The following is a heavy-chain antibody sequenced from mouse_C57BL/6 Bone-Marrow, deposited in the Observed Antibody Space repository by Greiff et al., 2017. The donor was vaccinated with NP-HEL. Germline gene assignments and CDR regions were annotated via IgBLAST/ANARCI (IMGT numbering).Heavy chain of an antibody. CDR1: GFSLTSYG. J-gene: IGHJ3*01. Sequence: VQLQQSGPGLVQPSQSLSITCTVSGFSLTSYGVHWVRQSPGKGLEWLGVIWRGGSTDYNAAFMSRLSITKDNSKSQVFFKMNSLQADDTAIYYCAKKRFYYSNSFAYWGQGTLVTVSA. CDR3: AKKRFYYSNSFAY. CDR2: IWRGGST. D-gene: IGHD2-5*01. V-gene: IGHV2-5*01.